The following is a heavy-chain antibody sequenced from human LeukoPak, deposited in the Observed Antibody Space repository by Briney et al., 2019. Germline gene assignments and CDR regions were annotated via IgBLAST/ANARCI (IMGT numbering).Heavy chain of an antibody. CDR2: ISGDGGST. CDR1: GFTLDDYA. V-gene: IGHV3-43*02. Sequence: GGSLRLSCAASGFTLDDYAMDWVRHAPGKGLEWVTFISGDGGSTYYADSVKGRFTISRDNSKTSLYLQMNSLRTEDTALYYCAKDIREGSISYWGQGTLVTVSS. J-gene: IGHJ4*02. CDR3: AKDIREGSISY.